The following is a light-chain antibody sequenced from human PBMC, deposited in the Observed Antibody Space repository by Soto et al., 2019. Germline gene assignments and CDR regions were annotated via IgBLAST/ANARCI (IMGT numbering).Light chain of an antibody. CDR1: QSISVW. CDR3: QQYTTYWT. V-gene: IGKV1-5*03. J-gene: IGKJ1*01. CDR2: KAS. Sequence: DIQMTQSPSTLSASVGDRVTITCRASQSISVWLAWYQQKAGKAPNLLIYKASRLESGVPSRSSGSGSETEFTLTISGLQPGDSATYYCQQYTTYWTFGKGTKVDI.